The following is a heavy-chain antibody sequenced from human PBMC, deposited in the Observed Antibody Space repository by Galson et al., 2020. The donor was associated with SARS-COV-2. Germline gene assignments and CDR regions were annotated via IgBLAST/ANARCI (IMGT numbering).Heavy chain of an antibody. J-gene: IGHJ4*02. CDR3: ARVRSSGSYEGAVDY. Sequence: SETLSLTCTVSGGSITSYYWTWIRQPPGKGLEWIGYIYYSGNPKYNPSLTSRATISQDTSKNHFSLDLKSLTAEDTAIYFCARVRSSGSYEGAVDYWGPGTLVTVSS. CDR2: IYYSGNP. V-gene: IGHV4-59*01. CDR1: GGSITSYY. D-gene: IGHD1-26*01.